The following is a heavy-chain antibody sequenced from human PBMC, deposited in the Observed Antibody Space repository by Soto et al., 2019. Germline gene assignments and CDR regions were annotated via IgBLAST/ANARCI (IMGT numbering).Heavy chain of an antibody. Sequence: GASVKVSCKASGGTFSSYAISCVRQAPGQGLEWMGGIIPIFGTANYAQKFQGRVTITADESTSTAYMELSSLRSEDTAVYYCARGRITIFGVVLYYYYGMDVWGQGTTVTVSS. J-gene: IGHJ6*02. CDR3: ARGRITIFGVVLYYYYGMDV. D-gene: IGHD3-3*01. CDR1: GGTFSSYA. V-gene: IGHV1-69*13. CDR2: IIPIFGTA.